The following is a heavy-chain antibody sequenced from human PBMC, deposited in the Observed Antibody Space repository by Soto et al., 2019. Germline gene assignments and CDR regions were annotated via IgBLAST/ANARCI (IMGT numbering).Heavy chain of an antibody. Sequence: QVQLVQSGAEVKKPGSSVKVSCKASGDTFSTYSITWMRQVPGQGLEWMGGIIPRSAKSHYAQKFQGRVTSTADESTSTADMELSSLRSEDTAVYYCAREGLVLVPTTVNSDYYYYAMDVWGQGTTVTVSS. D-gene: IGHD2-2*01. CDR1: GDTFSTYS. CDR2: IIPRSAKS. J-gene: IGHJ6*02. CDR3: AREGLVLVPTTVNSDYYYYAMDV. V-gene: IGHV1-69*12.